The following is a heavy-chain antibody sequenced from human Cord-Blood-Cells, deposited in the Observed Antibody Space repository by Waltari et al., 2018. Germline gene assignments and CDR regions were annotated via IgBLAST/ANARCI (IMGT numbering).Heavy chain of an antibody. CDR1: GFTFSRYA. CDR2: ISGSGGST. CDR3: AKDYLSSSWYDY. V-gene: IGHV3-23*01. D-gene: IGHD6-13*01. Sequence: EVQLLESGGGLVQPGGSLRLSCAASGFTFSRYAMILVRQAPGKGLEWVSAISGSGGSTYYADSVKGRFTISRDNSKNTLYLQMNSLRAEDTAVYYCAKDYLSSSWYDYWGQGTLVTVSS. J-gene: IGHJ4*02.